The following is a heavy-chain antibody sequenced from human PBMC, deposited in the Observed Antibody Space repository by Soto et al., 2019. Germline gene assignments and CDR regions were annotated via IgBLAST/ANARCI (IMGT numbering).Heavy chain of an antibody. D-gene: IGHD3-3*01. CDR1: GYTFTSYY. Sequence: ASVKVSCKASGYTFTSYYMHWVRQAPGQGLEWMGIISPSGGSTSYAQKFQGRVTMTRDTSTSTVYMELSSLRSEDTAVYYCARGAITIFGVVIIPVRNYGMDVWGQGTTVTVS. CDR3: ARGAITIFGVVIIPVRNYGMDV. V-gene: IGHV1-46*01. CDR2: ISPSGGST. J-gene: IGHJ6*02.